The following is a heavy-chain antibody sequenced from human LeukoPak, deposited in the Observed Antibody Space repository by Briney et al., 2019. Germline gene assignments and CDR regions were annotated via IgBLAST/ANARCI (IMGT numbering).Heavy chain of an antibody. Sequence: ASVKVSCKVSGYTLTELTMHWVRQAPGKGLEWMGGFDPEDGETIYAQKFQGRVTMTEDTSTDTAYMELSSLRSEDTAVYYCATDQGMDYDFWSGQGYYGMDVWGQGTTVTVSS. CDR3: ATDQGMDYDFWSGQGYYGMDV. J-gene: IGHJ6*02. CDR1: GYTLTELT. CDR2: FDPEDGET. D-gene: IGHD3-3*01. V-gene: IGHV1-24*01.